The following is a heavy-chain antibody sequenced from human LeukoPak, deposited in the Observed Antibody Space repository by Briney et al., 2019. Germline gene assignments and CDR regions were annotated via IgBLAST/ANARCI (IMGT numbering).Heavy chain of an antibody. V-gene: IGHV7-4-1*02. Sequence: ASVKVSCKASGYTFTSYAMNWVRQAPGQGLEWMGWINTNTGNPTYAQGFTGRFVFSLDTSVSTAYLQISSLKAEDTAVYYCAGLSMAVAGTRDAFDIWGQGTMVTVSS. CDR2: INTNTGNP. J-gene: IGHJ3*02. D-gene: IGHD6-19*01. CDR1: GYTFTSYA. CDR3: AGLSMAVAGTRDAFDI.